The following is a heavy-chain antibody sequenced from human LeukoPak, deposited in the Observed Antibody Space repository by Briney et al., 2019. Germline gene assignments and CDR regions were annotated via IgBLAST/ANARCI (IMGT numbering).Heavy chain of an antibody. J-gene: IGHJ6*02. V-gene: IGHV1-46*01. CDR1: GYTFTSYY. CDR3: ARAGYSSSQYYYYGMDV. D-gene: IGHD6-13*01. Sequence: ASVKVSCKASGYTFTSYYMHWVRQAPGQGLEWMGIINPSGGSTSYAQKFQGRVTITADESTSTAYMELSGLRSEDTAVYYCARAGYSSSQYYYYGMDVWGQGTTVTVSS. CDR2: INPSGGST.